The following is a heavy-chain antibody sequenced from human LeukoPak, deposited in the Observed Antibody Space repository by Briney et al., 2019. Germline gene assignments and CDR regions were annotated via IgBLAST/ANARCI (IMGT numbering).Heavy chain of an antibody. V-gene: IGHV4-61*02. CDR1: GGSISSGSYY. Sequence: PSETLSLTCTVSGGSISSGSYYWRWIRQPAGKGLEWIGRIYTSGSTSYNPSLKRRVTISVDTSKNQFSLKLSSVTAADTAVYYCARGRGTYWGQGTLVTVSS. CDR2: IYTSGST. J-gene: IGHJ4*02. D-gene: IGHD3-16*01. CDR3: ARGRGTY.